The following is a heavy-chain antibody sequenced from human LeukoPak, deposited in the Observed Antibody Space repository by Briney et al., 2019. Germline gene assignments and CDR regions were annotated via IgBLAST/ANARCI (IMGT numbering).Heavy chain of an antibody. CDR1: GASMINTY. CDR3: ASAPYYYYMAV. Sequence: SETLSLTCTVSGASMINTYWTWLRQSPGKGLEWIGFDHYGGGANYNPSLNSRVTISLDTTKNRVSLELRSVTEADTAVYYCASAPYYYYMAVWGNGTTVTVSS. D-gene: IGHD3-16*01. J-gene: IGHJ6*03. V-gene: IGHV4-59*01. CDR2: DHYGGGA.